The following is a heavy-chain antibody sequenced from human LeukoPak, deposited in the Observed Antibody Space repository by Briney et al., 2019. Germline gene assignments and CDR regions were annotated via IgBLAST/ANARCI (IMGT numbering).Heavy chain of an antibody. CDR1: GGXFSGYY. D-gene: IGHD5/OR15-5a*01. J-gene: IGHJ4*02. CDR2: IIHIGST. V-gene: IGHV4-34*12. CDR3: ARQEVAVYDY. Sequence: SETLSLTCAVSGGXFSGYYCSWIRQPPGKGREWLGEIIHIGSTNYNPSLKSRVAISVDTSKSQFSLKLSSVTAADTAVYYCARQEVAVYDYWGQGTLVTVPS.